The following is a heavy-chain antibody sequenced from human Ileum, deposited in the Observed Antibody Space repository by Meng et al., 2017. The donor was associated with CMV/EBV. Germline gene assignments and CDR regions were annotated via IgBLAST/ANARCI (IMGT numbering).Heavy chain of an antibody. D-gene: IGHD6-13*01. Sequence: GESLKISCAASGFTFNSHTMTWVRQAPGRGLEWVAVISYDGSNKYYADSVKGRFTISRDNSKNTLYLQMNSLRAEDTAVYYCARGLYSSISQGGGGVWGQGTTVTVSS. V-gene: IGHV3-30-3*01. CDR3: ARGLYSSISQGGGGV. CDR2: ISYDGSNK. CDR1: GFTFNSHT. J-gene: IGHJ6*02.